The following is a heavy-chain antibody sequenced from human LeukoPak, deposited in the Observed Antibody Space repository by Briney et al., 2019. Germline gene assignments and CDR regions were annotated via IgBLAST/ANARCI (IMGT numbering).Heavy chain of an antibody. J-gene: IGHJ4*02. Sequence: PSETLSLTCTVSGGSISSYYWSWIRQPPGEGLEGIGFVYYSGITSYNPSLYSRVTISVDTSKNHFSLKLTSVTAADTAVYYCVRRYNSGPYYFDYWGQGTLVTASS. V-gene: IGHV4-59*01. CDR1: GGSISSYY. CDR3: VRRYNSGPYYFDY. CDR2: VYYSGIT. D-gene: IGHD5-18*01.